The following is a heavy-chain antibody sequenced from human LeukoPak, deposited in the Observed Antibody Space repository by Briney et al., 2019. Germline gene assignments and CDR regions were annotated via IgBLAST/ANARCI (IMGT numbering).Heavy chain of an antibody. CDR1: GGSISNSGYY. J-gene: IGHJ4*02. V-gene: IGHV4-39*01. CDR2: IYYSGST. D-gene: IGHD6-13*01. Sequence: SETLSLTCTVSGGSISNSGYYWGWIRLSPGKGLEWIGSIYYSGSTFYNPSLKSRVTISVDTSKNQFSLKLSSVTAADTAVYYCARGLYSSSRTARYWGQGTLVTVSS. CDR3: ARGLYSSSRTARY.